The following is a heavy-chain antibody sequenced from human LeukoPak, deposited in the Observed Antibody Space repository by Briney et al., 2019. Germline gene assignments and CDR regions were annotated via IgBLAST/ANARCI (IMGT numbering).Heavy chain of an antibody. J-gene: IGHJ4*02. CDR2: IWYDGSNK. Sequence: GGSLRLSCAASGFTFSSYGMHWVRQAPGKGLEWVAVIWYDGSNKYYADSVKVRFTISRDNSKNTLYLQINSLRAEDTAVYYCARCPTYGSGSYLFDYWGQGTLVTVSS. CDR1: GFTFSSYG. D-gene: IGHD3-10*01. V-gene: IGHV3-33*01. CDR3: ARCPTYGSGSYLFDY.